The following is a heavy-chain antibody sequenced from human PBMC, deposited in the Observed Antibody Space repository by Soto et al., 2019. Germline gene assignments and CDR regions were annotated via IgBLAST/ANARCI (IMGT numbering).Heavy chain of an antibody. CDR1: GGSISSYY. Sequence: PSETLSLTCTVSGGSISSYYWSWIRQPPGKGLEWIGYIYYSGSTNYNPSLKSRVTISVDTSKNQFSLKLSSVTAADTAVYYCARADVLLWFGELSLNWFDPWGQGTLVTVSS. V-gene: IGHV4-59*01. CDR3: ARADVLLWFGELSLNWFDP. D-gene: IGHD3-10*01. CDR2: IYYSGST. J-gene: IGHJ5*02.